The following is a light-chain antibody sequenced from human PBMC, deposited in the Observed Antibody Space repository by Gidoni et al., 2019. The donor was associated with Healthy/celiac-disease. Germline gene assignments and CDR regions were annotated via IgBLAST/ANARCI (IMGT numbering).Light chain of an antibody. Sequence: EIVLTQSPGTLSLSPGERATLSSRASQSVSSSYLAWYQQKPGQAPRLLIYCASRRATGIPDRVSGSGSGTDFTLTISRLEPEDFAVYYCQQYGSSPLYTFGQGTKLEIK. CDR1: QSVSSSY. V-gene: IGKV3-20*01. CDR2: CAS. CDR3: QQYGSSPLYT. J-gene: IGKJ2*01.